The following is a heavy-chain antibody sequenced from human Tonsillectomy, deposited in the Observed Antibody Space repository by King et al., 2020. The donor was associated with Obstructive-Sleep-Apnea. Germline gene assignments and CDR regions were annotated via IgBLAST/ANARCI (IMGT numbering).Heavy chain of an antibody. D-gene: IGHD3-9*01. CDR3: AHSQITILDYFDY. V-gene: IGHV2-5*02. J-gene: IGHJ4*02. CDR1: GFSLSSTGVG. Sequence: ITLKESGPTLVKPTQTLTLTCTFSGFSLSSTGVGVGWIRQSPGKALECLAVIFSDDDNRYSPSLKSRLTITKDTSKNQVVLTMTSMDPVDTGTYYCAHSQITILDYFDYWGQGTLVTVSS. CDR2: IFSDDDN.